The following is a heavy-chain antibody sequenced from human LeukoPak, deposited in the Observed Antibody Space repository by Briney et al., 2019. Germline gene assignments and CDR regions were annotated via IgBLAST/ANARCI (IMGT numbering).Heavy chain of an antibody. Sequence: TSETLSLTCTVSGGSISSGSYYWSWIRQPAGKGLEWVGRIYSTGSTYYNPSLKSRVTISVDTSKNQFSLQLSSVTATDTAVYYCARSVRAVIIIDSWGQGTLVTVSS. CDR1: GGSISSGSYY. CDR2: IYSTGST. D-gene: IGHD3-10*01. V-gene: IGHV4-61*02. CDR3: ARSVRAVIIIDS. J-gene: IGHJ4*02.